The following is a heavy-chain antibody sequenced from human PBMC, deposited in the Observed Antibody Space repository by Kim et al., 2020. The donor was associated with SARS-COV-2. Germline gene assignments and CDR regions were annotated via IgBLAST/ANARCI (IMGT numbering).Heavy chain of an antibody. D-gene: IGHD4-17*01. CDR3: TRDPSGGYGVDFDY. V-gene: IGHV3-49*03. CDR2: IRSKAYGGTT. J-gene: IGHJ4*02. CDR1: GFTFGDYA. Sequence: GGSLRLSCTASGFTFGDYAMSWFRPAPGKGLEWVGFIRSKAYGGTTEYAASVKGRFTISRDDSKSIAYLQMNSLKTEDKAVYYCTRDPSGGYGVDFDYWGQGTLVTVSS.